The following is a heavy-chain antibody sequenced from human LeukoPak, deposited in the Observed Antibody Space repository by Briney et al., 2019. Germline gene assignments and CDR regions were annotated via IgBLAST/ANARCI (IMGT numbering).Heavy chain of an antibody. Sequence: PGQSLKLSCVASGFTFSNFGMHWVRQVPGKGLEWVAVIWYDGSNKYYADSVKGRFTISRDNSKNTLYLQMNSLRAEDTAVYYCAKDSGSSWTTYYYYYGMDVWGQGTTVTVSS. D-gene: IGHD6-13*01. CDR2: IWYDGSNK. CDR3: AKDSGSSWTTYYYYYGMDV. CDR1: GFTFSNFG. J-gene: IGHJ6*02. V-gene: IGHV3-33*06.